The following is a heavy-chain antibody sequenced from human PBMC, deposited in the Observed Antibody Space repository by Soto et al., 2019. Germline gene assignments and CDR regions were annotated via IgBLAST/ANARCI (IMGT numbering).Heavy chain of an antibody. V-gene: IGHV4-34*01. CDR1: GGSFSGYY. D-gene: IGHD3-3*02. Sequence: SETLSLTCAVYGGSFSGYYWSWIRQPPGKGLEWIGEINHSGSTNYNPSLKSRVTISVDTSKNQFSLKLSSVTAADTAVYYCARAHFLSGSSSVSHYYMDVWGKGTTVTVSS. CDR2: INHSGST. CDR3: ARAHFLSGSSSVSHYYMDV. J-gene: IGHJ6*03.